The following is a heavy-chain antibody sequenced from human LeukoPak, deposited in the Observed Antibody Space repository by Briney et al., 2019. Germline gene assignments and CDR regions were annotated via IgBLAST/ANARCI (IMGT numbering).Heavy chain of an antibody. J-gene: IGHJ4*02. CDR2: IWYGGSDE. V-gene: IGHV3-33*01. CDR1: GFTFSSHG. CDR3: ASQNSDYFDY. D-gene: IGHD2/OR15-2a*01. Sequence: GGSLRLSCAASGFTFSSHGMHWVRQAPGKGLEWMALIWYGGSDEYYAGSVKGRFTISRDNSKNTLYLQLNSLRAEDTAVYYCASQNSDYFDYWGPGTLVTVSS.